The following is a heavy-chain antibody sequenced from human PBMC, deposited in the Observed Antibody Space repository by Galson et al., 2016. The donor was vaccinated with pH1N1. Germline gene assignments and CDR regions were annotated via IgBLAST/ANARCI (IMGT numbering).Heavy chain of an antibody. CDR1: GFTFSNYP. CDR3: ANFEIGWFARPHSFDI. D-gene: IGHD3-10*01. V-gene: IGHV3-23*01. J-gene: IGHJ3*02. Sequence: SLRLSCAASGFTFSNYPMSWVRQAPGKGLDWVSTISAGDTKTYYADSVKGRFTISRDNSESVLYLQMNSLRAEDTATYYCANFEIGWFARPHSFDIWGQGTLVTVSS. CDR2: ISAGDTKT.